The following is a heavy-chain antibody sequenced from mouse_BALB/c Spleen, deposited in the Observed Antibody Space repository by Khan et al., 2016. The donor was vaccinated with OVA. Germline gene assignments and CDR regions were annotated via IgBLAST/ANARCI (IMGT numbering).Heavy chain of an antibody. V-gene: IGHV2-6-1*01. CDR2: IWSDGST. Sequence: QVQLKESGPGLVAPSQSLSITCTISGFSLTNYGVHWVRQPPGKGLEWLVVIWSDGSTTYNSALRSRLTISKDNSKSQVFLIMNSLQTDDTAMYFCARQPYYHYNIMDYWGQGTSVTVSS. CDR1: GFSLTNYG. J-gene: IGHJ4*01. CDR3: ARQPYYHYNIMDY. D-gene: IGHD2-10*01.